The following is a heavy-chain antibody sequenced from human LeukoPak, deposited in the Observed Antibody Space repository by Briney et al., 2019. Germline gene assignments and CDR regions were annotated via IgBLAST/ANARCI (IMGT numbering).Heavy chain of an antibody. D-gene: IGHD6-19*01. Sequence: GRSLRLSCAASGFTFSSYGMHWVRQAPGKGLEWVAVISYDGSNKYYADSVKGRFTISRDNSKNTLYLQMNSLRAEDTAVYYCAKAWAVAEPLDYWGQGTLVTVSS. CDR1: GFTFSSYG. CDR3: AKAWAVAEPLDY. J-gene: IGHJ4*02. CDR2: ISYDGSNK. V-gene: IGHV3-30*18.